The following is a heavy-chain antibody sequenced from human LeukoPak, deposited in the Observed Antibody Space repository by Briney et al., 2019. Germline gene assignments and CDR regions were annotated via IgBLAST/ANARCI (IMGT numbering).Heavy chain of an antibody. CDR2: IYTSGST. V-gene: IGHV4-61*02. Sequence: PSQTLSLTCTVSGGSISSGSYYRSWIRPPAGKGLEWIGRIYTSGSTNYNPSLKSRVTISVDTSKNQFSLKLSSVTAADTAVYYCARAPYYYDSSGIPYYFDYWGQGTLVTVSS. CDR1: GGSISSGSYY. D-gene: IGHD3-22*01. J-gene: IGHJ4*02. CDR3: ARAPYYYDSSGIPYYFDY.